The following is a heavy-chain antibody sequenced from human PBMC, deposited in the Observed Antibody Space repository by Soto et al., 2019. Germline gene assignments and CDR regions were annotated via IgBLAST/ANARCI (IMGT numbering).Heavy chain of an antibody. V-gene: IGHV3-30*18. CDR3: VKDQGDYYYYYYGMDV. CDR2: ISYDGSNK. J-gene: IGHJ6*02. CDR1: GLTFSSYG. D-gene: IGHD3-10*01. Sequence: GGALRLSCAAPGLTFSSYGMPWVRQAPGNGLEWVAVISYDGSNKYYADSVKGRFTIYRDNSKNTLYLQMNSLRAEDTAVYYCVKDQGDYYYYYYGMDVWGQGTTVTGPS.